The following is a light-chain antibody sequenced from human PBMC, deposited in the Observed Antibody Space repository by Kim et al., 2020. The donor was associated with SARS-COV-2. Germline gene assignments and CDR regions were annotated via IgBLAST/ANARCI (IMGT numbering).Light chain of an antibody. CDR1: QGISSY. CDR3: QXXXSYPPFT. Sequence: DIQLTQSPSFLSASVVDRVTIXXRASQGISSYLAWYQQKPXKAPKLLIYAXSTLQSGVPSSFSGSGSGTEFTLTXSSLQPEXFATYYCQXXXSYPPFTXGPGTXXDXK. V-gene: IGKV1-9*01. J-gene: IGKJ3*01. CDR2: AXS.